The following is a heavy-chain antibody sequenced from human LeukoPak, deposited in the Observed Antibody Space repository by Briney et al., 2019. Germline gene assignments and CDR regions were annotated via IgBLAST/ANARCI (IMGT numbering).Heavy chain of an antibody. CDR2: IYYSGST. CDR1: GGSISSSSYY. V-gene: IGHV4-39*07. CDR3: ARDAVAGYNDY. J-gene: IGHJ4*02. Sequence: PSETLSLTCTVSGGSISSSSYYWGWIRQPPGKGLEWIGSIYYSGSTYYNPSLKSRVTISVDTSKNQFSLKLSSVTAADTAVYYCARDAVAGYNDYWGQGTLVTVSS. D-gene: IGHD6-19*01.